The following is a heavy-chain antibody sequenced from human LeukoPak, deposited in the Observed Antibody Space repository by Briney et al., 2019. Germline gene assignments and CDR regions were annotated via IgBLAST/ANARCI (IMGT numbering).Heavy chain of an antibody. CDR3: ARGGGSYIEYYFDY. Sequence: ASVKVSCKASNYTFTNYPISWVRQAPGQRLEWLGWISAYSGNTNYAQKVQGRVTMTTDRSTSTAYMELASLRSEDTAVYYCARGGGSYIEYYFDYWGQGTLVTVSS. D-gene: IGHD1-26*01. J-gene: IGHJ4*02. V-gene: IGHV1-18*01. CDR1: NYTFTNYP. CDR2: ISAYSGNT.